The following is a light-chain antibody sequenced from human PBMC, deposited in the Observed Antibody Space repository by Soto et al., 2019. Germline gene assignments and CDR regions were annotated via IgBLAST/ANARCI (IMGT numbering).Light chain of an antibody. V-gene: IGLV1-44*01. CDR1: SSNIGSNS. CDR3: ATWDDSLRVYV. CDR2: DNN. J-gene: IGLJ1*01. Sequence: QSVLTQSSSVSGTTGKRVTISCSGSSSNIGSNSVNWYQQLPATAPQLLIYDNNRRPSGVPDRFSASKSGTSVSLAISGLQSEDEGDYYCATWDDSLRVYVFGSGTKVTVL.